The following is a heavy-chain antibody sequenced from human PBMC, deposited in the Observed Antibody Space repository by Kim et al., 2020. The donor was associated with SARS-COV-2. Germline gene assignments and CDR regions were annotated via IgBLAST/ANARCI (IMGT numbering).Heavy chain of an antibody. V-gene: IGHV3-73*01. CDR1: GFTFSDSA. CDR2: IRSKVNGYAT. D-gene: IGHD1-1*01. J-gene: IGHJ3*01. CDR3: TRVSGTTLAFWDAFD. Sequence: GGSLKLSCGASGFTFSDSAMHWVRRASGKGLEWVGRIRSKVNGYATAYSASVRGRFTISRDDSRNTAYLQMNSLKTEDTAAYYCTRVSGTTLAFWDAFD.